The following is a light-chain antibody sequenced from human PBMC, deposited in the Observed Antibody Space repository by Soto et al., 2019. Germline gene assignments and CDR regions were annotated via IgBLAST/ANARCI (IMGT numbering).Light chain of an antibody. CDR3: SSYAGSNIVV. J-gene: IGLJ2*01. CDR1: SSDVGGYNF. V-gene: IGLV2-8*01. CDR2: EVS. Sequence: QSALTQPPSASGSPGQSVTISCTGTSSDVGGYNFFSWYQQHPGKAPKLMIYEVSERPSGVPDRFSGSKAGNTASLTVSGLQAEDEADYYFSSYAGSNIVVFGGGTKLTVL.